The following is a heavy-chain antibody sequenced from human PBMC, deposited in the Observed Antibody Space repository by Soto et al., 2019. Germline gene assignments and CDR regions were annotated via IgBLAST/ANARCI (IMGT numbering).Heavy chain of an antibody. D-gene: IGHD7-27*01. J-gene: IGHJ4*02. Sequence: GGSLRLSCAASGFTFSSYWMSWVRQAPGKGLEWVANIKQDGSEKYYVDSVKGRFTISRDNAKNSLYLQMNSLRAEDTATYYCARDPLNTGVEEFDYWGQGTLVTVSS. V-gene: IGHV3-7*01. CDR3: ARDPLNTGVEEFDY. CDR1: GFTFSSYW. CDR2: IKQDGSEK.